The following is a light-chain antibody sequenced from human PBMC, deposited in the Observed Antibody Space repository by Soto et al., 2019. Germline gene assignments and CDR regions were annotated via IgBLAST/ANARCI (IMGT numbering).Light chain of an antibody. J-gene: IGLJ2*01. Sequence: QSALTQPPSASGSPGQSVTISCTGTSSDVGGYNYVSWYQQHPGKAPKLMIYDVNKWPSGVPDRVSGSKSDNTASLTVSGLPADDEADYYCSSYAGSNNVIFGGGTKLTVL. CDR1: SSDVGGYNY. V-gene: IGLV2-8*01. CDR3: SSYAGSNNVI. CDR2: DVN.